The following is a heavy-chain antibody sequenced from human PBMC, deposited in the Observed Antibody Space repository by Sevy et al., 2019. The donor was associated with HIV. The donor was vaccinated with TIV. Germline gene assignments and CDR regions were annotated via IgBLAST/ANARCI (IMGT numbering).Heavy chain of an antibody. V-gene: IGHV1-18*01. D-gene: IGHD6-13*01. CDR1: GYTFTSYG. Sequence: ASGKVSCKASGYTFTSYGISWVRQAPGQGLEWMGWISAYNGNTNYAQKLQGRVTMTTDTSTSTAYMELRSLRSDDTAVYYCARDRTTGGYSSSWYDWFDPWGQGTLVTVSS. J-gene: IGHJ5*02. CDR2: ISAYNGNT. CDR3: ARDRTTGGYSSSWYDWFDP.